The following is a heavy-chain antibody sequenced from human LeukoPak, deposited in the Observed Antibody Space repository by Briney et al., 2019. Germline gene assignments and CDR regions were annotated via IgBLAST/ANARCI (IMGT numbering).Heavy chain of an antibody. V-gene: IGHV3-53*01. Sequence: GGSLRLSCAASGFTFSSYGMHWVRQAPGKGLEWVSVIYSGGSTYYADSVKGRFTISRDNSKNTLYLQMNSLRAEDTAVYYCARRSGIAVAGAFDYWGQGTLVTVSS. CDR3: ARRSGIAVAGAFDY. D-gene: IGHD6-19*01. CDR2: IYSGGST. CDR1: GFTFSSYG. J-gene: IGHJ4*02.